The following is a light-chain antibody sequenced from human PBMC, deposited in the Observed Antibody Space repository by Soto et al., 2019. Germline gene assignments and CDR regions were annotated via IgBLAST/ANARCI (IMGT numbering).Light chain of an antibody. V-gene: IGLV1-40*01. CDR1: SSNIGAGYD. J-gene: IGLJ2*01. CDR2: GNS. Sequence: QSVLTQPPSVSGAPGQRVTISCTGSSSNIGAGYDVPWYQQLPGTAPKLLIYGNSNRPSGVPDRFSGSKSRTSAALAITGLEAEDEADYYCRSYDSSLSAVVFGGGTKVTVL. CDR3: RSYDSSLSAVV.